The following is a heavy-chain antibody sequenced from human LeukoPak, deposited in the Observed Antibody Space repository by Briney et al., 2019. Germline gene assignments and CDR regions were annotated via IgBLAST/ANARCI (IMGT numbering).Heavy chain of an antibody. V-gene: IGHV1-46*01. Sequence: ASVKVSCKASGYTFTSYHMHWVRQAPGQGLEWMGIINPSGGTTNYAQKFRGRVTMTRDMSTSTVYMVLSSLRSDDTAVYYCASGRTIFYYYMDVWGKGTTVTISS. CDR2: INPSGGTT. D-gene: IGHD3-3*02. CDR3: ASGRTIFYYYMDV. CDR1: GYTFTSYH. J-gene: IGHJ6*03.